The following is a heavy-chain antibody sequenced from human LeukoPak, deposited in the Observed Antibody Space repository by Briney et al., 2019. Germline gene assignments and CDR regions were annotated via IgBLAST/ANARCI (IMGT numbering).Heavy chain of an antibody. CDR1: GYTFTDYY. Sequence: GASVKVSYKASGYTFTDYYVHWVRQAPGQGLEWMGWIDPNGGGTNYPQKFQDRVVLTRDTSISTAYMELSSLRSDDTAVYFCARDVDTVVVTALASWGQGTLVTVSS. CDR2: IDPNGGGT. CDR3: ARDVDTVVVTALAS. J-gene: IGHJ5*02. D-gene: IGHD2-21*02. V-gene: IGHV1-2*02.